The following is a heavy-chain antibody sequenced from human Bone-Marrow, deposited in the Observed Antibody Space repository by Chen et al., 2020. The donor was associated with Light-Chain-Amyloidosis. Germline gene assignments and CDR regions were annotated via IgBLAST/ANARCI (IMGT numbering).Heavy chain of an antibody. CDR3: AKDISYDDILPGYPADAFDI. CDR1: GFAFSSYA. CDR2: ISGSGGSR. J-gene: IGHJ3*02. D-gene: IGHD3-9*01. V-gene: IGHV3-23*01. Sequence: GFAFSSYAMSWVRQAPGKGLEWVSTISGSGGSRYYGDSVKCRLTISRDNSKNALFLQMNSLRAEDTAVYYCAKDISYDDILPGYPADAFDIWGQGTMVTVSS.